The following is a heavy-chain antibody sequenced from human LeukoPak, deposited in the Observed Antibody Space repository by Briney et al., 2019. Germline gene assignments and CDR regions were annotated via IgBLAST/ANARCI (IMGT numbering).Heavy chain of an antibody. CDR3: ARVLHIVATLDY. CDR1: EFTFDDCG. V-gene: IGHV3-20*04. Sequence: GGSLRLSCAASEFTFDDCGMSWVRQAPGKGLEWVSGINWNGGSTGYADSVKGRFTISRDNAKNSLYLQINSLRAEDTALYYCARVLHIVATLDYWGQGTLVTVSS. D-gene: IGHD5-12*01. J-gene: IGHJ4*02. CDR2: INWNGGST.